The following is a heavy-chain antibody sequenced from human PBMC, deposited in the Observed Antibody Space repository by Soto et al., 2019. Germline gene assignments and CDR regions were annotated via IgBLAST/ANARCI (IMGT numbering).Heavy chain of an antibody. CDR1: GYTFTSYC. D-gene: IGHD3-3*01. V-gene: IGHV1-18*01. Sequence: PSVKVSGKASGYTFTSYCISWVLQAPGQGLEWMGWISAYNGNTNYAQKLQGRVTMTTDTSTSTAYMELRSLRSDDTAVYYCAREGNDFWSYGMDVWGQGTTVTVSS. CDR2: ISAYNGNT. J-gene: IGHJ6*02. CDR3: AREGNDFWSYGMDV.